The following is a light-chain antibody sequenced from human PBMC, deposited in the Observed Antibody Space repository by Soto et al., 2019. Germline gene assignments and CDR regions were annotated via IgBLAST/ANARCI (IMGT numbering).Light chain of an antibody. J-gene: IGLJ2*01. CDR3: GTWDGTLNASVV. Sequence: QSVMTQPPSVSAAPGQNVTISCSASSSNIGSNYVSWYQQLPGAAPKLLIYDSHKRPSGIPDRFSGSKSGTSATLGITGLQTGDEADYYCGTWDGTLNASVVFGGGTKLTVL. CDR2: DSH. V-gene: IGLV1-51*01. CDR1: SSNIGSNY.